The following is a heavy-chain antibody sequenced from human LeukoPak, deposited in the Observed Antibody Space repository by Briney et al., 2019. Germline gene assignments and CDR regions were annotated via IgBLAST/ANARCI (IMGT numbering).Heavy chain of an antibody. D-gene: IGHD6-19*01. V-gene: IGHV3-23*01. CDR2: ISDTGATT. Sequence: GGSLRLSCAGSGFTFSSYAMSWVRQAPGKGLEWVSAISDTGATTYDADSVKGRFTISRDNAKNSLYLQMNSLRAEDTAVYYCARDLEEGSGWLDYWGQGTLVTVSS. CDR3: ARDLEEGSGWLDY. CDR1: GFTFSSYA. J-gene: IGHJ4*02.